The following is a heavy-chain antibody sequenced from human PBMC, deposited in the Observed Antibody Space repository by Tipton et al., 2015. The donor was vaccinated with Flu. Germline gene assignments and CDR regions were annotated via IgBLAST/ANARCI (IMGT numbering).Heavy chain of an antibody. V-gene: IGHV4-34*01. J-gene: IGHJ6*02. D-gene: IGHD1-26*01. CDR3: ARGWESRGGMDV. Sequence: TLSLTCAVYGGSFSGYFWTWIRQPPGKGLEWIGEINHSGSTSYNPSLKSRVTISVDTSKNQLSLKLTSVTAADTAVYYCARGWESRGGMDVWGQGTTVTVSS. CDR2: INHSGST. CDR1: GGSFSGYF.